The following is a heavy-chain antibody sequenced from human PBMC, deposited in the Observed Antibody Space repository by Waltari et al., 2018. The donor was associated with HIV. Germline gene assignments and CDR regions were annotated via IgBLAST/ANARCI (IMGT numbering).Heavy chain of an antibody. CDR1: GGSVSSGSYY. V-gene: IGHV4-61*01. CDR3: AREGDY. J-gene: IGHJ4*02. Sequence: QVQLQESGPGLVKPSETLSLTCTVPGGSVSSGSYYWSWIRQPPGKGLEWLGYIYYSGSTNYNPALKSRVTISVDTSKNQFSLKLSSVTAADTAVYYCAREGDYWGQGTLVTVSS. CDR2: IYYSGST.